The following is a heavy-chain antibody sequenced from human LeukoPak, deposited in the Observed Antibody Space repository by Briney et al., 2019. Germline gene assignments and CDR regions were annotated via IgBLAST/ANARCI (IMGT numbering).Heavy chain of an antibody. CDR1: GVTLRPYG. D-gene: IGHD3-10*01. V-gene: IGHV3-30*18. CDR3: AKEGTPQVSTWYDL. J-gene: IGHJ5*02. CDR2: ISYEVGTQ. Sequence: GGSLRLSCAHSGVTLRPYGLHWVRQAPGKGLERVAVISYEVGTQHYAESVKGRFIISRDNPRNTLYLQMNILRTEDTAVYYCAKEGTPQVSTWYDLWGQGTQVIVSS.